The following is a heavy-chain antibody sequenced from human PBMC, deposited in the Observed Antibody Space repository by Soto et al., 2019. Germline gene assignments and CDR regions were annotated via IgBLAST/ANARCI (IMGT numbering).Heavy chain of an antibody. V-gene: IGHV3-7*01. Sequence: GGSLRLSCAASGFTFSSYGMHWVRQAPGKGPECVGNINQGGSIISYADSVRGRFTISRDNAKNSVFLQMNSLRVEDTAVYYCARDPGYSAFDVWGQGIMVTVSS. D-gene: IGHD5-18*01. CDR2: INQGGSII. CDR1: GFTFSSYG. J-gene: IGHJ3*01. CDR3: ARDPGYSAFDV.